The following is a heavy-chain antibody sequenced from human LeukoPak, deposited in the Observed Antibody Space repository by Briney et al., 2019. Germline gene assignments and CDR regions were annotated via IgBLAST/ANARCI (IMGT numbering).Heavy chain of an antibody. CDR1: GGSFSGYY. J-gene: IGHJ6*02. CDR2: INHSGST. CDR3: ARARYCSGSFRLSYYYGMDV. D-gene: IGHD3-10*01. Sequence: SETLSLTCAVYGGSFSGYYWSWLRQPPGRGLEWLGEINHSGSTNYNPPLKSRVTISVDTSKNQFSLKLSSVTAADTAVYYCARARYCSGSFRLSYYYGMDVWGQGTTVTVSS. V-gene: IGHV4-34*01.